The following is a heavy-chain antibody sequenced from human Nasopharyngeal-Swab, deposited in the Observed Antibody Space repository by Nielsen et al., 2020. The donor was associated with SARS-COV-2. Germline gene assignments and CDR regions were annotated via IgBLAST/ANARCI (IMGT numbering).Heavy chain of an antibody. CDR2: ISGSGSGT. J-gene: IGHJ4*02. Sequence: GGPLRLPCAALGSTFDTFGMTWVRQAPGKGLEWVSRISGSGSGTYYADSVKGRFTISRDNSKDTLYLQMNSLRADDTAVYYCAKGGVSVYGDSYYFDFWGRGTLVTVSS. CDR1: GSTFDTFG. V-gene: IGHV3-23*01. CDR3: AKGGVSVYGDSYYFDF. D-gene: IGHD2/OR15-2a*01.